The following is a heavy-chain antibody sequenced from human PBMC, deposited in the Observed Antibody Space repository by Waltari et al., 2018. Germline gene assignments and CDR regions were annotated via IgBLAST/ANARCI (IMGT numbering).Heavy chain of an antibody. D-gene: IGHD7-27*01. V-gene: IGHV3-64*01. CDR3: AREHGGTGGFDY. CDR2: ISRNGGDT. Sequence: EVQLVESGGGLVQPGGSLRLSCAASGFTFSTYAMHWVRQAPGKGLEYVSAISRNGGDTYYANSVNGRLTISRDNSKNSLYLLMGSLRAEDMAVYYCAREHGGTGGFDYWGQGTLVTVSS. J-gene: IGHJ4*02. CDR1: GFTFSTYA.